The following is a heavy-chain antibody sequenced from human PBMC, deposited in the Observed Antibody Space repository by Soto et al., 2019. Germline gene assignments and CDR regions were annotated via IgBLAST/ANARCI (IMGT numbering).Heavy chain of an antibody. CDR1: GFTFSSYD. J-gene: IGHJ3*02. V-gene: IGHV3-13*01. CDR2: IGTAGDT. CDR3: ARMTHDAFDI. Sequence: EVQLVESGGGLVQPGGSLRLSCAASGFTFSSYDMHWVRQATGKGLEWVSAIGTAGDTYYPGSVKGRFTISRENANTSLYIQMNSLSAGDTAVYYCARMTHDAFDIWGQGTMVTVSS.